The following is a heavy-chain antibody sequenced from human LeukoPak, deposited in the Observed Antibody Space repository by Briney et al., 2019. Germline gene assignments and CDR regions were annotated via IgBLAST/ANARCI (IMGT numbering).Heavy chain of an antibody. J-gene: IGHJ6*02. CDR3: ASFYYYGSGSRPYPSSYGMDV. CDR2: ISAYNGNT. Sequence: ASVKVSCKASGYTFTSYGISWVRQAPGQGLEWMGWISAYNGNTNYAQKLQGRVTMTTDTSTSTAYMELRSLRSDGTAVYYCASFYYYGSGSRPYPSSYGMDVWGQGTTVTVSS. D-gene: IGHD3-10*01. V-gene: IGHV1-18*01. CDR1: GYTFTSYG.